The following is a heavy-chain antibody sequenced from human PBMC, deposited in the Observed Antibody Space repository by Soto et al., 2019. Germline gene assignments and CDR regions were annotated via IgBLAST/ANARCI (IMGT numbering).Heavy chain of an antibody. J-gene: IGHJ6*02. CDR2: IRSKPNNYAT. Sequence: EVQLVESGGGLVHPGGSLKLSCAASGFPFNGSAMYWVRQASGKGLEWVGRIRSKPNNYATAYAASLKGRFTISRDDSKNTAYLQMNSLKTEDTAVYYCAGDFYYNMDVWGQGTTVTVSS. CDR1: GFPFNGSA. V-gene: IGHV3-73*02. CDR3: AGDFYYNMDV.